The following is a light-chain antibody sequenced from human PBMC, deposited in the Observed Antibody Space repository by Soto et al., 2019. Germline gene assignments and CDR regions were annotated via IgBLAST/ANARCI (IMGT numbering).Light chain of an antibody. Sequence: EIVMTQSPATLSVSPWQRATLSCRASQSVSSNLGWYQQKPGQAPRLLIHGASTRATGIPARFSGSGSGTEFTLTISSLQSEDFAVYYCQQRSNWPTITFGQGTRLDIK. CDR1: QSVSSN. CDR2: GAS. J-gene: IGKJ5*01. V-gene: IGKV3-15*01. CDR3: QQRSNWPTIT.